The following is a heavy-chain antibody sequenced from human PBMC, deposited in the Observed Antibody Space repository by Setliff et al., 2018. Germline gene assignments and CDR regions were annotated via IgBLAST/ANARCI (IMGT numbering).Heavy chain of an antibody. CDR3: AISTIFGVVSPTPDAFDI. CDR2: IIPIFGTA. D-gene: IGHD3-3*01. Sequence: SVKVSCRASGYTFTSYYIHWVRQAPGQGLEWMGGIIPIFGTANYAQKFQGRVTITADESTSTAYMELSSLRSEDTAVYYCAISTIFGVVSPTPDAFDIWGQGTMVTVSS. V-gene: IGHV1-69*13. J-gene: IGHJ3*02. CDR1: GYTFTSYY.